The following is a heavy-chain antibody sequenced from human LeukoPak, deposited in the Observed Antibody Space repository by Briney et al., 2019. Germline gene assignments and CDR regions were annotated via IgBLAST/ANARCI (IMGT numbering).Heavy chain of an antibody. CDR3: ARVRQQLKPFYYYGMDV. V-gene: IGHV1-18*01. Sequence: ASVKVSCKASGYTFTSYGICWVRQAPGQGLEWMGWISAYNGNTNYAQKLQGRVTMTTDTSTSTAYMELRSLRSDDTAVYYCARVRQQLKPFYYYGMDVWGQGATVTVSS. CDR2: ISAYNGNT. CDR1: GYTFTSYG. J-gene: IGHJ6*02. D-gene: IGHD6-13*01.